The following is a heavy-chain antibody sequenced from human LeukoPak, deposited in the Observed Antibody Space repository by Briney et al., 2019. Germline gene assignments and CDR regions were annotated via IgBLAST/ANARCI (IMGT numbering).Heavy chain of an antibody. CDR3: ARGRWLVRGVRNYGMDV. Sequence: ASVKVSCKASGYTFTGYYMHWVRQAPGQGLEWMGWINPNSGGTNYAQKFQGRVTMTRDTSISTAYMELSRLRSDDTAVYYCARGRWLVRGVRNYGMDVWGQGTTVTVSS. CDR1: GYTFTGYY. D-gene: IGHD3-10*01. V-gene: IGHV1-2*02. J-gene: IGHJ6*02. CDR2: INPNSGGT.